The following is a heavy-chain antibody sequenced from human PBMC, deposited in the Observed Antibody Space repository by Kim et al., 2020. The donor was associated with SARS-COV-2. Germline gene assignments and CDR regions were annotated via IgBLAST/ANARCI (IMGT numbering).Heavy chain of an antibody. CDR3: ARTYSGYDFDY. Sequence: GESLKISCKGFGYRFSNYWIGWVRQMPGKGLEWMGAIYPDNFEIRYSPPFQGHVTVSVDKSTDIAYLRLNSLKASDTATYYCARTYSGYDFDYWGQGTLVTVSS. CDR1: GYRFSNYW. J-gene: IGHJ4*02. D-gene: IGHD5-12*01. V-gene: IGHV5-51*01. CDR2: IYPDNFEI.